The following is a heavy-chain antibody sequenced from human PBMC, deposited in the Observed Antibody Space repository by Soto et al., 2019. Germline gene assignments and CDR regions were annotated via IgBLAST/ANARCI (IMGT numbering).Heavy chain of an antibody. D-gene: IGHD6-19*01. CDR1: GLTFSTCG. CDR3: ARDGSGWSRDY. Sequence: VRLVESGGGLVKPGGSLRLSCAASGLTFSTCGMNGVRQAPGKGREWVSSISSSSDYIYYADSVKGRFTISRDNAKNSLYLQMNSLSAEDTAVYYCARDGSGWSRDYWGQGTLVTVSS. V-gene: IGHV3-21*01. J-gene: IGHJ4*02. CDR2: ISSSSDYI.